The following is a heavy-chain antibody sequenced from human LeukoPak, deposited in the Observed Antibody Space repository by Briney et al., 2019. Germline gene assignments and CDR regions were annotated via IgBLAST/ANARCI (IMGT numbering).Heavy chain of an antibody. Sequence: GGSLRLSCVASGFTFGKYWMSWVRQAPGKGLEWVANIKLDGSEKNYVDSVKGRFTISRDNAKNSLYLQMNSLRAEDTAVYYCGRDHVVTTLGFDYWGQGTLVTVSS. CDR1: GFTFGKYW. J-gene: IGHJ4*02. D-gene: IGHD4-23*01. V-gene: IGHV3-7*03. CDR2: IKLDGSEK. CDR3: GRDHVVTTLGFDY.